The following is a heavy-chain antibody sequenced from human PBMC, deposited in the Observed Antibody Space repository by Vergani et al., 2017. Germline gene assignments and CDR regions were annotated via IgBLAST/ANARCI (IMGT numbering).Heavy chain of an antibody. Sequence: QVQLVESGGGVVQPGRSLRLSCAASGFTFSSYGMHWVRQAPGQGLGRVAVLWYDGSNKYYADSVKGRFTISRDNSKNTLYLQMNSRRAEDTAVYYCARDEGGTAMPLDYWGQGTLVTVSS. V-gene: IGHV3-33*01. CDR3: ARDEGGTAMPLDY. CDR1: GFTFSSYG. J-gene: IGHJ4*02. D-gene: IGHD5-18*01. CDR2: LWYDGSNK.